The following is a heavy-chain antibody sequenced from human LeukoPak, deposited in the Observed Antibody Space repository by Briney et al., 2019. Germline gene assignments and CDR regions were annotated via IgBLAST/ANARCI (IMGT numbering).Heavy chain of an antibody. J-gene: IGHJ4*02. Sequence: PGGCLRLSCAAYGFTLSTYRIKSVRQAPGRGLEWVSSISSSSTYIYYAAAEKGRFTISRDNAKNSLYLQMNSLRAEDTAVYYCARASGDTVDTTTMGSYWGQGTLVTVSS. CDR1: GFTLSTYR. CDR2: ISSSSTYI. V-gene: IGHV3-21*01. D-gene: IGHD5-18*01. CDR3: ARASGDTVDTTTMGSY.